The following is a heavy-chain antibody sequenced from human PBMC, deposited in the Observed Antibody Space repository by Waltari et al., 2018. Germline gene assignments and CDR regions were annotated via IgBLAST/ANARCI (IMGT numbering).Heavy chain of an antibody. V-gene: IGHV1-69*10. J-gene: IGHJ6*02. Sequence: QVQLVQSGAEVKKPGSSVKVSCKASGGTFSSYAISWVRQAPGQGLEWMGGIIPILGIANDAQKFQGRVTITADKATSTAYMELSSLRSEDTAVYYCARTKTPRNYYYYGMDVWGQGTTVTVSS. CDR3: ARTKTPRNYYYYGMDV. CDR2: IIPILGIA. CDR1: GGTFSSYA.